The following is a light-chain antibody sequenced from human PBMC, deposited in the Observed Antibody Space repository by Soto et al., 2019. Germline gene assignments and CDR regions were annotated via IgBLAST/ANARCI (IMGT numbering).Light chain of an antibody. Sequence: DIQMTQSPSTLSASVGDRVTITCRASQSISSWLAWYQQKPGKAPKLLIYKASSLESGVPSRFSGSGSGTEFTLTISSLQPDDFATYYCQHYNSYSITFGQWTRLESK. CDR1: QSISSW. V-gene: IGKV1-5*03. J-gene: IGKJ5*01. CDR3: QHYNSYSIT. CDR2: KAS.